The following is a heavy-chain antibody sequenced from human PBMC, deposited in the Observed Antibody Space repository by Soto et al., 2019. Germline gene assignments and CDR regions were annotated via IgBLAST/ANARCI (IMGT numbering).Heavy chain of an antibody. V-gene: IGHV3-48*03. CDR1: GFTFSSYE. CDR2: ISSSGSTI. Sequence: AGGSLRLSCAASGFTFSSYEMNWVRQAPGKGLEWVSYISSSGSTIYYADSVKGRFTISRDNAKNSLYLQMNSLRAEDTAVYYCARGQYQLLSPDYWGQGTLVTVSS. J-gene: IGHJ4*02. D-gene: IGHD2-2*01. CDR3: ARGQYQLLSPDY.